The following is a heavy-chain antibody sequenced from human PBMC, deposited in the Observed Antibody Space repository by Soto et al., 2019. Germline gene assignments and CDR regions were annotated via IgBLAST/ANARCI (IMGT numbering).Heavy chain of an antibody. CDR1: GFTFNTYS. Sequence: GGSLRLSCGASGFTFNTYSMNWVRQAPGKGLEWVSCISGSSNYIYYADSVKGRFTISRDNAKNSLYLQLNSLRAEDTAVYYCEIAPNKLYLYDAFDLWGQVKMV. J-gene: IGHJ3*01. CDR2: ISGSSNYI. CDR3: EIAPNKLYLYDAFDL. V-gene: IGHV3-21*01.